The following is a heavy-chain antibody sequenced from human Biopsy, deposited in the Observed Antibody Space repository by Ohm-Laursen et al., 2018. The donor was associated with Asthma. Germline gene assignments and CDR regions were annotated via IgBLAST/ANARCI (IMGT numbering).Heavy chain of an antibody. Sequence: SLRLSCAASGFNFHNYGMNWVRRAPGKGLEWVAQILFDGRKINYPDSVKGRFTISRDSSKNMAYLQMNSLRPEDTAVYYCAKDRVAGRSYYFDYWGQGSLVSVSS. V-gene: IGHV3-30*18. D-gene: IGHD6-13*01. J-gene: IGHJ4*02. CDR1: GFNFHNYG. CDR3: AKDRVAGRSYYFDY. CDR2: ILFDGRKI.